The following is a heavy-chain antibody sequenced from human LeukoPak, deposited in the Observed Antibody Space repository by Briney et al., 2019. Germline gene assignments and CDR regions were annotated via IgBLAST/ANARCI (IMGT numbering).Heavy chain of an antibody. CDR2: IYPRDSTT. CDR1: GYTFTHDW. D-gene: IGHD7-27*01. V-gene: IGHV5-51*01. Sequence: GESLNTSSKTSGYTFTHDWIGWVRQIPGKGLEWMGIIYPRDSTTRNRPAFDGQATISVDQNITTAYLQSRSLKASDTAMYYCARRAIILGTSALGCWGQGTVVIVSS. CDR3: ARRAIILGTSALGC. J-gene: IGHJ4*02.